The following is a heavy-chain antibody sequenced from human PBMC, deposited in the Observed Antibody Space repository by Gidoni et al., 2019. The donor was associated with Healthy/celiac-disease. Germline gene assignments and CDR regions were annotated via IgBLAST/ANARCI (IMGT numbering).Heavy chain of an antibody. V-gene: IGHV1-2*02. J-gene: IGHJ3*02. CDR3: ARVLVPVEMATIGDAFDI. Sequence: QVQLVQSGAEVKKPGASVKVSCKASGYTFTGYYMHWVRQAPGQGLEWMGWINPNSGGTNYAQKFQGRVTMTRDTSISTAYMELSRLRSDDTAVYYCARVLVPVEMATIGDAFDIWGQGTMVTVSS. D-gene: IGHD5-12*01. CDR1: GYTFTGYY. CDR2: INPNSGGT.